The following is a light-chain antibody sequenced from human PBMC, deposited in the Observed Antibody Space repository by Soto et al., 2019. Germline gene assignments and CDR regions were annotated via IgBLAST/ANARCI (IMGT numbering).Light chain of an antibody. CDR2: EAS. CDR1: QSISIF. V-gene: IGKV1-39*01. J-gene: IGKJ1*01. CDR3: QQSSTTPWT. Sequence: DIQMTQSPSSLSASVGDRVTITCRASQSISIFLNWYQQKPGKAPNLLTYEASSLHSGVPSRFSSTGSGTEFTLTISSLQPEDFATYFCQQSSTTPWTFGHGTKVEIK.